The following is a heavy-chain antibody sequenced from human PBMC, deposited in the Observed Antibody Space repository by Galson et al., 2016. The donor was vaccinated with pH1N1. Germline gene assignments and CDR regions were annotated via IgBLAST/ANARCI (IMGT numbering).Heavy chain of an antibody. D-gene: IGHD3-22*01. Sequence: SCKASGGTFSSYGINWVRQAPGQGLEWMGGIIPIFGTAKYAQNFQGRVTITADESTTTAYMEPSSLRSEDTAVYYCAREDYYDTDLSDWYFDLWGRGTLLTVSS. CDR2: IIPIFGTA. CDR1: GGTFSSYG. V-gene: IGHV1-69*01. CDR3: AREDYYDTDLSDWYFDL. J-gene: IGHJ2*01.